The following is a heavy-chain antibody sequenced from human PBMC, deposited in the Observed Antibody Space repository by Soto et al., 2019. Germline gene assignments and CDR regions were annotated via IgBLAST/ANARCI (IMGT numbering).Heavy chain of an antibody. Sequence: EVQLAESGGGLAQPGGSLRLSCAASGFTLRGYAMDWVRQAPGKGLEYVSGISSNGVGTYYANSVQGRFTISRDNSKNTVYLQMGSLRPEDMSVYYCARRARPYFYYMDVCGKGTTVTVSS. J-gene: IGHJ6*03. CDR1: GFTLRGYA. CDR3: ARRARPYFYYMDV. CDR2: ISSNGVGT. D-gene: IGHD6-6*01. V-gene: IGHV3-64*01.